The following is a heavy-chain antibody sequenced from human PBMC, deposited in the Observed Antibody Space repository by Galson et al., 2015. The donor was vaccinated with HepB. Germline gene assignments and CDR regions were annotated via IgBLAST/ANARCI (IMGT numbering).Heavy chain of an antibody. D-gene: IGHD2-2*01. CDR3: AREYSTSKYTYYYYGMDV. CDR1: GFTFRSYG. CDR2: IWYDGSNK. J-gene: IGHJ6*02. V-gene: IGHV3-33*01. Sequence: SLRLSCAASGFTFRSYGMHWVRQAPGKGLEWVAVIWYDGSNKDYVDSVKGRFTISRDNSKNTLYLQMNSLRVEDTAAYYCAREYSTSKYTYYYYGMDVWGQGTTVTVSS.